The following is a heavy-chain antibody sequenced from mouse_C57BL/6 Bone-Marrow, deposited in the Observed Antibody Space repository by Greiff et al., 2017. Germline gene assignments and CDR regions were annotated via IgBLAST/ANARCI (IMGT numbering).Heavy chain of an antibody. D-gene: IGHD2-5*01. J-gene: IGHJ1*03. CDR1: GYTFTSYD. CDR3: ARRGALYSNYPYWYFDV. CDR2: IYPRNGST. V-gene: IGHV1-85*01. Sequence: VQLQQSGPELVKPGASVKLSCKASGYTFTSYDINWVKQRPGQGLEWIGWIYPRNGSTKYTGKFKGKAILTVDPYSSPAYIELNGLTSEDSAVYLCARRGALYSNYPYWYFDVWGTGTTVTVSS.